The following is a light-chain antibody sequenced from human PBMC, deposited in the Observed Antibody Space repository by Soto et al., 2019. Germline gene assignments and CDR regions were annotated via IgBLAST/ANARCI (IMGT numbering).Light chain of an antibody. CDR3: QQYNKWPRT. Sequence: EIVMTQSPGALSVSLGERATLSCRASQSVGSKLTWYQQKPGQPPRLLIHGVSTRATGIPARFSGSGSGTEFPLAISSLQSEDFAVYYCQQYNKWPRTFGQGTKVEI. V-gene: IGKV3-15*01. J-gene: IGKJ1*01. CDR1: QSVGSK. CDR2: GVS.